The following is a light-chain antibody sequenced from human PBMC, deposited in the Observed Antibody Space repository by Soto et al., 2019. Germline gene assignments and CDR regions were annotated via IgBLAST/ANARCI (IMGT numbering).Light chain of an antibody. Sequence: EIVMTQSPATLSVSPGERATLSCRASQSVSSSYLAWYQQKAGQAPRLLIYDASSRATSIPDRFSGSGSGTDFTLTISRLEPEDFAVYYCQQYGGSPRTCGQGTKVDIK. V-gene: IGKV3-20*01. J-gene: IGKJ1*01. CDR1: QSVSSSY. CDR2: DAS. CDR3: QQYGGSPRT.